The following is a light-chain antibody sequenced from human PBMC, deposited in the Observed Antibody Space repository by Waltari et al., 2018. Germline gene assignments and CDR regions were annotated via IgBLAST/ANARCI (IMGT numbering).Light chain of an antibody. CDR2: DSS. J-gene: IGKJ2*01. V-gene: IGKV3-15*01. CDR3: QQYSEWPPYN. CDR1: QSIGYN. Sequence: EIMMTQYPATLSVSPGDRATLSCRASQSIGYNLAWYQQKPGQVPRLLIYDSSTRATGISDKFSGSGSGTEFTLTISSLQSEDFAVYYCQQYSEWPPYNFGQGTKVE.